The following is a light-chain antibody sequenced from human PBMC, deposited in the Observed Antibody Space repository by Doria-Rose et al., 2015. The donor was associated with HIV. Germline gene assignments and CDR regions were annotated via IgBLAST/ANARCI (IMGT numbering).Light chain of an antibody. J-gene: IGKJ2*01. Sequence: TQSPATLSVSPGERATLSCRASQGIGSDLAWYQQKPGQAPRLIIYRASIRATGIPPRFTGGGSGTEFTLTIGSLQSEDLAVYFCQQYSQWPPYTFGQGAKLEVK. CDR1: QGIGSD. V-gene: IGKV3-15*01. CDR2: RAS. CDR3: QQYSQWPPYT.